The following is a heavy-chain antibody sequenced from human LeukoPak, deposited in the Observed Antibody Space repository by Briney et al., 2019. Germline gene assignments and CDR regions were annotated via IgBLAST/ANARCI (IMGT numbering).Heavy chain of an antibody. CDR1: EFTFSSYA. CDR3: AKDRRACSSSSCYYRFDY. V-gene: IGHV3-23*01. J-gene: IGHJ4*02. D-gene: IGHD2-2*01. Sequence: GGSLRLSCAASEFTFSSYAMSWVSQAPGKRLEWVSAISDSGGSTYYADSVKGRFTVSRDNSKNTMYLQMNSLRAEDTAVYDCAKDRRACSSSSCYYRFDYWGQGTLVTVSS. CDR2: ISDSGGST.